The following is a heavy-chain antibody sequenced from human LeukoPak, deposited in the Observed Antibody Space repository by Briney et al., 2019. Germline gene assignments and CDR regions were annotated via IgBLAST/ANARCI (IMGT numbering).Heavy chain of an antibody. V-gene: IGHV5-51*01. J-gene: IGHJ4*02. CDR3: ARLWDSCFEY. Sequence: GESLKICCKTSGYTFTDYWIGWVRQMPGKGLEWMGVIYPIDSDSKYSPSFQGQVTISADKSINTAYLQWSSLKASDTGIYYCARLWDSCFEYWGQGTLVTVSS. D-gene: IGHD3-16*01. CDR2: IYPIDSDS. CDR1: GYTFTDYW.